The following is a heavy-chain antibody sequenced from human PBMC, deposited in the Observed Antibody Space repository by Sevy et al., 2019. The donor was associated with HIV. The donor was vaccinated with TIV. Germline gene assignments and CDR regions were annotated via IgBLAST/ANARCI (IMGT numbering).Heavy chain of an antibody. Sequence: GGSLRLSCAASGFTFSSYAMHWVRQAPGKGLEWVAVISYDGSNKYYADSVKGRFTITRDNSKKTLYLQMNSLRAEDTAVYYCARDDYRVMYYFDYWGQGTLVTVSS. CDR1: GFTFSSYA. CDR3: ARDDYRVMYYFDY. CDR2: ISYDGSNK. D-gene: IGHD4-4*01. V-gene: IGHV3-30-3*01. J-gene: IGHJ4*02.